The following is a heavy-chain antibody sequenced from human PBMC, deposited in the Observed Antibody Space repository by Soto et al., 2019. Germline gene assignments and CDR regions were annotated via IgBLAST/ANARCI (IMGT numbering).Heavy chain of an antibody. Sequence: EVHLVESGGGLVQPGGSLRLSCAASGFTFSEYWMCWVRQTPGRGLEWVANIRQEGGVVKYLDSVKGRFTISRDNANASLYLQLTRLRVEDTALYYCVSEDSYGSGGGVWGQGTLVTVSS. J-gene: IGHJ4*02. CDR3: VSEDSYGSGGGV. V-gene: IGHV3-7*04. D-gene: IGHD3-10*01. CDR2: IRQEGGVV. CDR1: GFTFSEYW.